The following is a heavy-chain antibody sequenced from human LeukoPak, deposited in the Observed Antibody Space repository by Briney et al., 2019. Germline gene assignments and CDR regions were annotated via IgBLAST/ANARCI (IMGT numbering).Heavy chain of an antibody. V-gene: IGHV3-7*03. CDR2: IKQDGSEK. J-gene: IGHJ6*03. Sequence: GGSLRLSCAASGFTFSSYRMSWVRQAPGKGLEWVASIKQDGSEKYYVDSVKGRFTISRDNAKNSLYLQMNSLKIEDTAVYYCAGGSPGDSWSGYYMEVWGKGTTVTVSS. CDR1: GFTFSSYR. D-gene: IGHD3-3*01. CDR3: AGGSPGDSWSGYYMEV.